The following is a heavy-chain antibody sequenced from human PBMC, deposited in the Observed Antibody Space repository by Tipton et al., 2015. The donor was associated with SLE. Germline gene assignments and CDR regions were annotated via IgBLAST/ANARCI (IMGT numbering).Heavy chain of an antibody. CDR1: GFTFSSYA. V-gene: IGHV3-23*03. D-gene: IGHD3-10*01. CDR2: IYSGGST. Sequence: SLRLSCAASGFTFSSYAMSWVRQAPGKGLEWVSVIYSGGSTYYADSVKGRFTISRDNSKNTLYLQMNSLRAEDTAVYYCAKGGPMAQGRGDIWGQGTMVTVSS. CDR3: AKGGPMAQGRGDI. J-gene: IGHJ3*02.